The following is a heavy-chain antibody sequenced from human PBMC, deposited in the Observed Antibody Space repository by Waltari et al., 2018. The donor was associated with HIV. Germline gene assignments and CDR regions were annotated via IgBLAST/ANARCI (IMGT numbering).Heavy chain of an antibody. V-gene: IGHV4-34*01. D-gene: IGHD3-3*01. CDR3: ARGQDYDFWSGYYYDY. J-gene: IGHJ4*02. Sequence: QVQLQQWGAGLLKPSETLSLTCAVYGGSFSGYYWSWIRQPPGKGLEWIGEINHSGSTHNNPSLKSRVTISVDTSKTQFSLKRSSVTAADTAVYYCARGQDYDFWSGYYYDYWGQGTLVTVSS. CDR1: GGSFSGYY. CDR2: INHSGST.